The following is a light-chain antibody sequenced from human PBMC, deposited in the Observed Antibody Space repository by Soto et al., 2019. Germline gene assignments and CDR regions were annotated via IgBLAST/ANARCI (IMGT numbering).Light chain of an antibody. CDR1: QSISSW. CDR3: QQYNSYT. Sequence: DIQMTQSPSTLSASVGDRVTITCRASQSISSWLAWYQQKPGKAPKLLIYKASSLESGVPSRFSGRGSGTEFTLTISSLQPDDFATYYCQQYNSYTFGQGTKLEIK. J-gene: IGKJ2*01. V-gene: IGKV1-5*03. CDR2: KAS.